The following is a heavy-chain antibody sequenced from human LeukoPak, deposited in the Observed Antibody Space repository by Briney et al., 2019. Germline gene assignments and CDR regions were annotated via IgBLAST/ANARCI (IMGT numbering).Heavy chain of an antibody. CDR3: ARDRIYCSGGSCYGGWFDP. D-gene: IGHD2-15*01. J-gene: IGHJ5*02. CDR1: GGSISSYY. Sequence: SETLSLTCTVSGGSISSYYWSWIRQPPGKGLEWIGYIYYSGSTNYNPSLKSRVTISVDTSKNQFSLKLSSVTAADTAVHYCARDRIYCSGGSCYGGWFDPWGQGTLVTVSS. CDR2: IYYSGST. V-gene: IGHV4-59*12.